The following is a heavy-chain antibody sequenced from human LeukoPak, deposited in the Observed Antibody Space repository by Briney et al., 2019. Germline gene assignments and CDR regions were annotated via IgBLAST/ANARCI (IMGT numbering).Heavy chain of an antibody. CDR2: ISYDGSSI. J-gene: IGHJ4*02. V-gene: IGHV3-30*04. Sequence: GRSLRLSCAASEFTFSDYAMHWVRQAPGKGLEWVAVISYDGSSIYYAVSVKGRFTISRDNSENTLYLQMNSLRPEDTAVYYCARDQGVLSYFDYWGQGTLVTVSS. CDR1: EFTFSDYA. CDR3: ARDQGVLSYFDY. D-gene: IGHD2-8*02.